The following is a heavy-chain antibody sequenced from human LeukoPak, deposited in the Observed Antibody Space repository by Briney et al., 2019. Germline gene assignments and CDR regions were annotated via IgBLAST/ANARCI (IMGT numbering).Heavy chain of an antibody. V-gene: IGHV4-34*01. D-gene: IGHD3-10*01. CDR2: INHSGNT. Sequence: SETLSLTCAVSGGSFSGYSWNWIRQFPGKGLEWIGEINHSGNTNYNPSLKSRVTISVDTSENQFSLNLTSVTAADTAVYYCARETSYYGSGTYSPFDFWGQGTLVTVSS. CDR3: ARETSYYGSGTYSPFDF. CDR1: GGSFSGYS. J-gene: IGHJ4*02.